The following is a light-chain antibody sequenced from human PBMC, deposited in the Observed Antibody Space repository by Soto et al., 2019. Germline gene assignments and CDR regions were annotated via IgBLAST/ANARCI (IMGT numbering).Light chain of an antibody. CDR3: CSYAGSYV. J-gene: IGLJ1*01. CDR2: DVS. V-gene: IGLV2-11*01. CDR1: SSDVGGYNY. Sequence: QSALTQPRSVSGSPGQSVTISCTGTSSDVGGYNYVSWHQQHPGKAPKLMIYDVSKRPSGVPDRFSGSKSGNTASLTISGLQAEDEADSYCCSYAGSYVFGTGTKDTDL.